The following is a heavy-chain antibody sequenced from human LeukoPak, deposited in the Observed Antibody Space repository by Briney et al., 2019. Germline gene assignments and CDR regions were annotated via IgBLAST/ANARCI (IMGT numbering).Heavy chain of an antibody. V-gene: IGHV1-69*04. Sequence: RASVKVSCTASGGTFSSYTISWVRQAPGQGLERMGRIIPILGIANYAQKFQGRVTITADKSTSTAYMELSSLRSEDTAVYYCARDLWQQLPDYWGQGTLVTVSS. J-gene: IGHJ4*02. D-gene: IGHD6-13*01. CDR1: GGTFSSYT. CDR3: ARDLWQQLPDY. CDR2: IIPILGIA.